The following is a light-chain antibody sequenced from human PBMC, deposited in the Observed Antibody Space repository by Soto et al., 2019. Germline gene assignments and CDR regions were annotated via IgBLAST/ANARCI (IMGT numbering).Light chain of an antibody. Sequence: EIVLTQSPATLSLSPGERATLSCRASQSISNYLAWYQQKPGQAPRLLIYDASNRATGIPDRFSGSGSGTHFTLTISRLEPGDFAVYYCQHFGGTTFTFGQGTRLEI. CDR2: DAS. CDR1: QSISNY. CDR3: QHFGGTTFT. V-gene: IGKV3-11*01. J-gene: IGKJ5*01.